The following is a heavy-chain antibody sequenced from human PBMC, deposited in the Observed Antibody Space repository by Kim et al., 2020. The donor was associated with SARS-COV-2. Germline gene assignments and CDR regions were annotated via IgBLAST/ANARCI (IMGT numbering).Heavy chain of an antibody. CDR3: ARTRTWLQPFDF. Sequence: SVKVSCKASGYTFSTYDINWVRQAPGQGLEWMAWMNPKSGNTGFAQKFQGRVTLTRNTSSSTAYMELRGLRSDDTAIYYCARTRTWLQPFDFWCQGTLV. CDR1: GYTFSTYD. CDR2: MNPKSGNT. V-gene: IGHV1-8*01. D-gene: IGHD6-19*01. J-gene: IGHJ4*02.